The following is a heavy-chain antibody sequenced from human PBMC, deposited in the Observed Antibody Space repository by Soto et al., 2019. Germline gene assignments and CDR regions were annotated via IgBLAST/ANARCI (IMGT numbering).Heavy chain of an antibody. V-gene: IGHV2-26*01. J-gene: IGHJ5*02. CDR3: ARVLFSGAYNWFDP. Sequence: SGPTPMTQKATLTLACRVPGFSRTCAIVVETWITAPPGKALEWLAHIFSNDEKSYSTSLKSRLTISKDPSKSQVVLTMTNMDPVDTATYYCARVLFSGAYNWFDPWGQGTLVTVSS. CDR2: IFSNDEK. CDR1: GFSRTCAIVV. D-gene: IGHD3-3*01.